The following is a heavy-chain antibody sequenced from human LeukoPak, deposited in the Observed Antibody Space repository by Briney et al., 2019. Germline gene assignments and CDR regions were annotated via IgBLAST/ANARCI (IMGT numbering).Heavy chain of an antibody. V-gene: IGHV3-21*01. Sequence: GGSLRLSCAASGFMFSNSDMNWVRQAPGKGLEWVSSISSRGRYIYYADSVKGRFTISRDNSKNTMFLQMNSLRAEDTAVYHCARDRSGYANDAFDFWGQGTMVTVSS. J-gene: IGHJ3*01. CDR3: ARDRSGYANDAFDF. D-gene: IGHD3-3*01. CDR2: ISSRGRYI. CDR1: GFMFSNSD.